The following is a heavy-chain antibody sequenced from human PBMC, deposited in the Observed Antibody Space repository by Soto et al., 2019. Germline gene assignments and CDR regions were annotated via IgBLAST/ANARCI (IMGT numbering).Heavy chain of an antibody. V-gene: IGHV4-4*07. D-gene: IGHD6-13*01. CDR3: ARDSTIAARAFDI. Sequence: SETLSLTCSVSNGSISGNYWTWIRKPAGGGLEWIGRIYSSGSTTYNPSLKSRVTMSVDTTKNQFSLRLTSVTAADTAVYFCARDSTIAARAFDIWGQGTMVTVSS. CDR2: IYSSGST. J-gene: IGHJ3*02. CDR1: NGSISGNY.